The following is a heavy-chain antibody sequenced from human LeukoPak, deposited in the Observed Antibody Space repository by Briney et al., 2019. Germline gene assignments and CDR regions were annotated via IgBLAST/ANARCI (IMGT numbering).Heavy chain of an antibody. D-gene: IGHD3-10*01. CDR1: GFTFSSYE. CDR3: ARRGRRGGSGSYYKIY. V-gene: IGHV3-48*03. J-gene: IGHJ4*02. Sequence: GGSLRLSCAASGFTFSSYEMNWVRQAPGKGLEWVSYISSSGSTIYYADSVKGRFTISRDNAKNSLYLQMNSLRAEDTAVYYCARRGRRGGSGSYYKIYWGQGTLVTVSS. CDR2: ISSSGSTI.